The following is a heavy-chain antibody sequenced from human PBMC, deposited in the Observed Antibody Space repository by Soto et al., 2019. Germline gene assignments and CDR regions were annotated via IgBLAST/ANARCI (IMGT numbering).Heavy chain of an antibody. D-gene: IGHD3-10*01. CDR1: GYMFISYG. Sequence: QVQLVQSGAEVKKPGASVKVSCKASGYMFISYGINWVRQAPGQGLEWMGWISAYNGNTKYAQNFQGRVTMTTDTSTSTAYMAMRSLRSDDTAVYYCARDLDGSGSYYTDYWGPGTLVTVSS. CDR3: ARDLDGSGSYYTDY. CDR2: ISAYNGNT. V-gene: IGHV1-18*01. J-gene: IGHJ4*02.